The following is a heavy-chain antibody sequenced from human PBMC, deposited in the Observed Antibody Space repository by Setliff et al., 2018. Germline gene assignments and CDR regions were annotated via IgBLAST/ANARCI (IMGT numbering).Heavy chain of an antibody. CDR2: MNPNSGNT. J-gene: IGHJ5*02. CDR1: GYTFTSYD. D-gene: IGHD3-10*01. V-gene: IGHV1-8*02. CDR3: ARAESLWFGGFDP. Sequence: ASVKVSCKASGYTFTSYDINWVRQATGQGLEWMGWMNPNSGNTGYAQKSQGRVTMTRNTSISTAYMELSSLRSEDTAVYYCARAESLWFGGFDPWGQGTLVTVSS.